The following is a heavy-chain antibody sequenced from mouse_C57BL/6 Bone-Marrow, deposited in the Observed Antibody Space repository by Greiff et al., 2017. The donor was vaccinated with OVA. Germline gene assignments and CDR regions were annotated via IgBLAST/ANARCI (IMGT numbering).Heavy chain of an antibody. CDR3: ARHALLLRYLDAYAMDY. J-gene: IGHJ4*01. CDR1: GFTFSSYG. V-gene: IGHV5-6*01. CDR2: ISSGGSYT. D-gene: IGHD1-1*01. Sequence: EVKLVESGGDLVKPGGSLKLSCAASGFTFSSYGMSWVRQTPDKRLEWVATISSGGSYTYYPDSVKGRFTISRDNAKNTLYLQMSSLKSEDTAMYYCARHALLLRYLDAYAMDYWGQGTSATVSS.